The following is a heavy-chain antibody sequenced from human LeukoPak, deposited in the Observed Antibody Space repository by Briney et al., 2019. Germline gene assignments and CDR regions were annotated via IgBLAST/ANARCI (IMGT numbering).Heavy chain of an antibody. J-gene: IGHJ4*02. D-gene: IGHD6-19*01. V-gene: IGHV4-31*03. CDR3: AVAGTGYLGNYFDY. CDR1: GXSISSGGYY. Sequence: PSETLSLTCTVSGXSISSGGYYWSWIRQHPGKGLEWIGYIYYSGSTYYNPSLKSRVTISVDTSKNQFSLKLSSVTAADTAVYYCAVAGTGYLGNYFDYWGQGTLVTVSS. CDR2: IYYSGST.